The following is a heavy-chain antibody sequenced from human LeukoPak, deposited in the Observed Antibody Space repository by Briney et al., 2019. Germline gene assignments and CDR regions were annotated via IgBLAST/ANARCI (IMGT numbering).Heavy chain of an antibody. CDR3: ARGRRSYDSSGYYFDY. CDR2: INIGNGNT. Sequence: ASVNVSCKASGYTFTTYTIHWVRQDPGQRLEWMGWINIGNGNTKYSQKFQGRVIITRDTSASTAYMELSSLRSEDTAVYYCARGRRSYDSSGYYFDYWGQGTLVTVSS. J-gene: IGHJ4*02. CDR1: GYTFTTYT. V-gene: IGHV1-3*04. D-gene: IGHD3-22*01.